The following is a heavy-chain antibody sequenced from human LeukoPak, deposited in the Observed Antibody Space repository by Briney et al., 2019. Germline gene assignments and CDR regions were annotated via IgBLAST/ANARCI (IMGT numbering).Heavy chain of an antibody. Sequence: SETPSLTCTVSGGSISSYYWSWIRQPPGKGLEWIGYIYYSGSTNYNPSLKSRVTISVHTSKNQFSLKLSSVTAADTAVYYCARVQIGYSYGLFDYWGQGTLVTVSS. CDR2: IYYSGST. D-gene: IGHD5-18*01. CDR3: ARVQIGYSYGLFDY. V-gene: IGHV4-59*01. J-gene: IGHJ4*02. CDR1: GGSISSYY.